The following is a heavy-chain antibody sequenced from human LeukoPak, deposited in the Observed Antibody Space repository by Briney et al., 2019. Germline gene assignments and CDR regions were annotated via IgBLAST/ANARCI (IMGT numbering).Heavy chain of an antibody. V-gene: IGHV3-23*01. CDR3: ARDRGYCSGGSCDPFWFDP. D-gene: IGHD2-15*01. CDR1: GFTFSSYA. Sequence: GGSLRLSCAASGFTFSSYAMSWVRQAPGKGLEWVSAISGSGGSTYYADSVKGRFTISRDNAKNTLYLQMNSLRAEDTAVYYCARDRGYCSGGSCDPFWFDPWGQGTLVTVSS. CDR2: ISGSGGST. J-gene: IGHJ5*02.